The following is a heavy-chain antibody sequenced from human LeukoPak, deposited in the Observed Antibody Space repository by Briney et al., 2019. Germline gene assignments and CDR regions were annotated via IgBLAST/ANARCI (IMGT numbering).Heavy chain of an antibody. Sequence: SETLSLTCAVYGGSLSGYNWSWIRQPPGKGLEWIGKINHSGRTNYNPSLKSRVTISIDKSENRFSVKLTSVTAADSAVYFCARAYYYDSTGYFEDEYWGQGTLVAVSS. D-gene: IGHD3-22*01. CDR1: GGSLSGYN. CDR3: ARAYYYDSTGYFEDEY. V-gene: IGHV4-34*01. CDR2: INHSGRT. J-gene: IGHJ4*02.